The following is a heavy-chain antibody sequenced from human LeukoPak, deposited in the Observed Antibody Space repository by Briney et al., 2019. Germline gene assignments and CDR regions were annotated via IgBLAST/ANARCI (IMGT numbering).Heavy chain of an antibody. Sequence: GGSLRLSCAASGFTFSSYGMSWVRQAPGKGLEWVSAISGSGGSTYYADSVKGRFTISRDNSKNTLYLQMNSLRTEDTAVYYCARGRSSSSLEAPDYWGQGTLVTVSS. J-gene: IGHJ4*02. V-gene: IGHV3-23*01. CDR1: GFTFSSYG. CDR2: ISGSGGST. CDR3: ARGRSSSSLEAPDY. D-gene: IGHD6-13*01.